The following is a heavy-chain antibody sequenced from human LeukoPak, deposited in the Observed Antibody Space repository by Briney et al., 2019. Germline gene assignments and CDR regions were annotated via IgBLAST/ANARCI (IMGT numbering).Heavy chain of an antibody. Sequence: ASVKVSCKASGYTFTSYGISWVRQAPGQGLEWMGWISAYNGNTNYALKLQGRVTMTTDTSTSTAYMELRSLRSDDTAVYYCAREFVYCSGGSCHGAAFDIWGQGTMVTVSS. CDR2: ISAYNGNT. D-gene: IGHD2-15*01. CDR3: AREFVYCSGGSCHGAAFDI. CDR1: GYTFTSYG. V-gene: IGHV1-18*01. J-gene: IGHJ3*02.